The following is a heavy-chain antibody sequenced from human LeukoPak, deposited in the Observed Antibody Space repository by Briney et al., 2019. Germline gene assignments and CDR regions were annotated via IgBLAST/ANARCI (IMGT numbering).Heavy chain of an antibody. V-gene: IGHV3-7*01. J-gene: IGHJ4*02. CDR2: IRQDGSET. CDR3: ARGSTVGD. D-gene: IGHD1-1*01. Sequence: GGSLRLSCAASGFTFSSYWMTWARQAPGKGLEWVANIRQDGSETHYVDSAKGRFPISRDNAKNSLFLQMNSLRAEDTAVYYCARGSTVGDWGQGTLVTVSS. CDR1: GFTFSSYW.